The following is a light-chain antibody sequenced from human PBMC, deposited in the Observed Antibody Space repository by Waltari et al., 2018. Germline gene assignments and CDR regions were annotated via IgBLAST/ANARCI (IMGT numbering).Light chain of an antibody. J-gene: IGKJ2*01. V-gene: IGKV1-39*01. CDR1: QFVSNY. CDR3: QQTYTSPPEYT. CDR2: AAS. Sequence: DTQMTQSPSSLSASVGDRVTITCQASQFVSNYLNWYQHKLGKAPKLLISAASSLQGGVPSRFSGSGSRTDFTLTISSLQPEDFATYYCQQTYTSPPEYTFGRGTKLEIK.